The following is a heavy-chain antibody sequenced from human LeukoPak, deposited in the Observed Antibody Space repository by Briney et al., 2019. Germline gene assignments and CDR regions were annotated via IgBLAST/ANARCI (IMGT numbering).Heavy chain of an antibody. CDR3: ARGSRITIFGVVRQFLNWFDP. D-gene: IGHD3-3*01. CDR2: ISSSSSYI. CDR1: GFTFSSYS. Sequence: GGSLRLSCAASGFTFSSYSMNWVRQAPGKGLEWVSSISSSSSYIYYADSVKGRFTISRDNAKNSLYLQMNSLRAEDTAVYYCARGSRITIFGVVRQFLNWFDPWGQGTLVTVSS. J-gene: IGHJ5*02. V-gene: IGHV3-21*01.